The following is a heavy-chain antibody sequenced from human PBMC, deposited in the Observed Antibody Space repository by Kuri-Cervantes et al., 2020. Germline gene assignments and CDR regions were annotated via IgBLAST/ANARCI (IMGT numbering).Heavy chain of an antibody. V-gene: IGHV3-33*06. CDR3: AKGGDGYNVNWFDP. CDR2: IWYDGSNK. J-gene: IGHJ5*02. D-gene: IGHD5-24*01. CDR1: GFTFSSYG. Sequence: LSLTCAASGFTFSSYGMHWVRQAPGKGLEWVAVIWYDGSNKYYADSVKGRFTISRDNSKNTLYLQMNSLRAEDTAVYYCAKGGDGYNVNWFDPWGQGTLVTVSS.